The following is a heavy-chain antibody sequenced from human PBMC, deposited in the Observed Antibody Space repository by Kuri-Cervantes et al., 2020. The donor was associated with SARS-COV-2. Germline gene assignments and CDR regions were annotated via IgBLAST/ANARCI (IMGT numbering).Heavy chain of an antibody. CDR2: IKQDGSEK. CDR1: GFTFSSYA. J-gene: IGHJ4*02. CDR3: ARVRSWDEYFDY. Sequence: GESLKISCAASGFTFSSYAMHWVRQAPGKGLERVANIKQDGSEKYYVDSVKGRFTISRDNAKNSLYLQMNSLRAEDTAVYYCARVRSWDEYFDYWGQGTLVTVSS. V-gene: IGHV3-7*01. D-gene: IGHD6-13*01.